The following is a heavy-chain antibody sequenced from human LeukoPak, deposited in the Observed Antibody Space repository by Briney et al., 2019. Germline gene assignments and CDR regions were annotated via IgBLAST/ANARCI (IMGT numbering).Heavy chain of an antibody. J-gene: IGHJ4*02. Sequence: GGSLRLSCSASGFTFSNYAMHWVRQAPGKGLEWVAGISFDGSHKYCADSVKGRFTISRDNSRNALYLQMNGLRAEDTAVYYCARSLTVVTPLSYWGQGTLVTVSS. CDR1: GFTFSNYA. D-gene: IGHD4-23*01. V-gene: IGHV3-30*14. CDR2: ISFDGSHK. CDR3: ARSLTVVTPLSY.